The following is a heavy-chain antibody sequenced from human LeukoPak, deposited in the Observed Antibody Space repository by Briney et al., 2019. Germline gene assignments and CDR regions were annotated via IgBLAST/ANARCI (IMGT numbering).Heavy chain of an antibody. CDR3: ASSSGYDSVWFDP. J-gene: IGHJ5*02. CDR1: GYSISSGYY. Sequence: PSETLSLTCTVSGYSISSGYYWGWIRQPPGKGLEWIGSIYHSGSTYYNPSLKSRVTISVDTSKNHFSLKLSSVTAADTAVYYCASSSGYDSVWFDPWGQGTLVTVSS. CDR2: IYHSGST. V-gene: IGHV4-38-2*02. D-gene: IGHD5-12*01.